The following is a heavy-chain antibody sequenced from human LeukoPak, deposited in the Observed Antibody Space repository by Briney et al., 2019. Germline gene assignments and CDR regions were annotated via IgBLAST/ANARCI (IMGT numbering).Heavy chain of an antibody. V-gene: IGHV4-59*01. J-gene: IGHJ6*03. CDR3: ARTTEGRYTYGYFYYYYMDV. D-gene: IGHD5-18*01. CDR2: IFYSGNT. CDR1: GFTFSSYS. Sequence: LRLSWAASGFTFSSYSMNWVRQPSGKGLEWSGNIFYSGNTYYNPSLKSRVTISVDTSKNQFSLKLTSVTAADTAVYYCARTTEGRYTYGYFYYYYMDVWGKGTTVTISS.